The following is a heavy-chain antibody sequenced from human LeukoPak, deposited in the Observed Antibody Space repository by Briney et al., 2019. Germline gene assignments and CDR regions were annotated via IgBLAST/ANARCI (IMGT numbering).Heavy chain of an antibody. Sequence: SETLSLTCTVSGGSISSSSYYWGWIRQPPGKGLEWIGSIYYSGSTYYNPSLKSRVTISLDTSKSHFSLRLSSVTAADTAVYYCARDLAGHFGGFYFDYWGQGTLVTVSS. CDR1: GGSISSSSYY. CDR3: ARDLAGHFGGFYFDY. D-gene: IGHD2-21*01. V-gene: IGHV4-39*07. J-gene: IGHJ4*02. CDR2: IYYSGST.